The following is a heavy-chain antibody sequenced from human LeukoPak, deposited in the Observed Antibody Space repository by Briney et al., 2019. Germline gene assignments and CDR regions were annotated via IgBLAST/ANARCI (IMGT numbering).Heavy chain of an antibody. CDR3: AREGYDFWSGPYYYYYGMDV. V-gene: IGHV3-7*03. D-gene: IGHD3-3*01. J-gene: IGHJ6*02. Sequence: GGSLRLSCAASGFSFSSYWMTWVRQAPGRGLEFVANIRGDGNEKYYMDSMKGRLTISRDNAKNSLFLQMSGLRAEDTAVYYCAREGYDFWSGPYYYYYGMDVWGQGTTVTVSS. CDR1: GFSFSSYW. CDR2: IRGDGNEK.